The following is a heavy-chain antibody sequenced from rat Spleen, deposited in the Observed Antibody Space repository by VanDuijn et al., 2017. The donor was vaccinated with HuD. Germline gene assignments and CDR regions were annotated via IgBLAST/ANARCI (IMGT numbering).Heavy chain of an antibody. CDR3: ARAGYLRDWYFDF. CDR1: GFTFNNFW. CDR2: ITDTGGPT. J-gene: IGHJ1*01. D-gene: IGHD2-2*01. Sequence: EVQLVESGGGPVQPGGSLKLSCVASGFTFNNFWMTWIRQAPGKGLEWVASITDTGGPTYYPDPVKGRFTISRDNAKNTLYLQMDNLRSEDTATYYCARAGYLRDWYFDFWGPGTMVTVSP. V-gene: IGHV5-31*01.